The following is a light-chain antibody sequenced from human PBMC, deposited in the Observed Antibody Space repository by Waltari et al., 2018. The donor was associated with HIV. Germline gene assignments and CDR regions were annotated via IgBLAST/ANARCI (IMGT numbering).Light chain of an antibody. Sequence: DIQMTQSPSSLSASVGDRVTITCQASQDISNYLNWYQQKPGKAPKFLIYDASNLETGVPSRFTGSGSGTHFTFTINSLQPEDIATYYCQQYAKPPYTFGQGTKVEIK. CDR3: QQYAKPPYT. V-gene: IGKV1-33*01. CDR2: DAS. J-gene: IGKJ2*01. CDR1: QDISNY.